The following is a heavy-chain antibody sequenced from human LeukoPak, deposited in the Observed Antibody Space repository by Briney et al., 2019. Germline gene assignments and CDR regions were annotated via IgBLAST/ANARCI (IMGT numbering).Heavy chain of an antibody. CDR1: GFTFSSYA. Sequence: GGSLRLSCAASGFTFSSYAMSWVRQAPGKGLEWVSAISGSGDSTYYGDSVKGRFTISRDNSKNTLYLQMNSLRAEDTAVYYCANPPAGEGEDYWGQGTLVTVSS. D-gene: IGHD1-14*01. V-gene: IGHV3-23*01. CDR3: ANPPAGEGEDY. J-gene: IGHJ4*02. CDR2: ISGSGDST.